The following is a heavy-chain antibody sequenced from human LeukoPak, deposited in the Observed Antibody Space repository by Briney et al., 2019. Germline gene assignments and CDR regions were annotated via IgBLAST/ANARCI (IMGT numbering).Heavy chain of an antibody. CDR1: GFTFSSYA. D-gene: IGHD5-18*01. V-gene: IGHV3-23*01. J-gene: IGHJ3*02. CDR3: AREGDHVDTAMVGAFDI. CDR2: ISASGGVT. Sequence: GGSLRLSCAASGFTFSSYAMSWVRQAPGKGLEWVSGISASGGVTYSAESVRGRFTISRDNSKNTLYLQMNSLRVDDTAVYYCAREGDHVDTAMVGAFDIWGQGTMVTVSS.